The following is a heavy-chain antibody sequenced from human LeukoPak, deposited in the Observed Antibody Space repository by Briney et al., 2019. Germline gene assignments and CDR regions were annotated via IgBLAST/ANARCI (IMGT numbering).Heavy chain of an antibody. CDR2: IKHDGSEK. D-gene: IGHD5-12*01. CDR3: ARDRGSKYYFDY. V-gene: IGHV3-7*05. J-gene: IGHJ4*02. Sequence: GGSLRLPCAASEFTFSSYWMSWVRQAPGKGLEWVANIKHDGSEKYYVDSVKGRFTISRDNAKNSLYLQMNSLRAEDTAVYYCARDRGSKYYFDYWGQGTLVTVSS. CDR1: EFTFSSYW.